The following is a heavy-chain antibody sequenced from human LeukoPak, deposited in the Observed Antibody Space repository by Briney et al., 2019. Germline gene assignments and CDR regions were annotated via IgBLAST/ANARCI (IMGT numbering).Heavy chain of an antibody. Sequence: GGSLRLSCAASGFTVSSNYMSWVRQAPGKGLEWVSVIYSGGSTYYADSVKGRFTISRDNSKNTLYLQMNSLRAEDTAVYYCASRYYDSSGYHDYWGQGTLVTVSS. D-gene: IGHD3-22*01. CDR1: GFTVSSNY. CDR2: IYSGGST. CDR3: ASRYYDSSGYHDY. J-gene: IGHJ4*02. V-gene: IGHV3-53*01.